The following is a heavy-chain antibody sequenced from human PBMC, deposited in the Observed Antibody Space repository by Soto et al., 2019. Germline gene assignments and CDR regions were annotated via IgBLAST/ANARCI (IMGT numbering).Heavy chain of an antibody. V-gene: IGHV3-11*04. CDR1: GFTFSDYY. CDR3: AKDDEWASIAVAGSYYYYGMDV. Sequence: GGSLRLSCAASGFTFSDYYMSWIRQAPGKGLEWVSYISSSSSTIYYADSVKGRFTISRDNAKNTLYLQMNSLRAEDTAVYYCAKDDEWASIAVAGSYYYYGMDVWGQGTTVTVSS. D-gene: IGHD6-19*01. J-gene: IGHJ6*02. CDR2: ISSSSSTI.